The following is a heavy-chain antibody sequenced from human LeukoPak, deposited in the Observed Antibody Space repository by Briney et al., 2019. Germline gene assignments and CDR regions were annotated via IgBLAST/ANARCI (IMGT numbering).Heavy chain of an antibody. CDR1: GFTFDDYA. Sequence: PGGSLRLSCAASGFTFDDYAMHWVRQAPGKGLEWVSGISWNSGSIGYADSVKGRFTISRDNSKNTLYLQMNSLRGEDTAVYYCARGGSYLSAFDIWGQGTMVTVSS. D-gene: IGHD1-26*01. J-gene: IGHJ3*02. V-gene: IGHV3-9*01. CDR3: ARGGSYLSAFDI. CDR2: ISWNSGSI.